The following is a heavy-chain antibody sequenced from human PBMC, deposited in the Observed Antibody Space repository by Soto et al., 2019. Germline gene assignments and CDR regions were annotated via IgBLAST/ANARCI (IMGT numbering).Heavy chain of an antibody. D-gene: IGHD4-17*01. J-gene: IGHJ6*02. CDR3: ARERLRGYYYYGMDV. CDR2: TYYRSKWYN. CDR1: GYSVSSDSVA. V-gene: IGHV6-1*01. Sequence: PSQTLSLTCAISGYSVSSDSVAWNWIRQSPSRGLEWLGRTYYRSKWYNDYEVSVKGRISINPDTSKNRFSLQLNSVTPEDTAVYYCARERLRGYYYYGMDVWGQGTTVTVSS.